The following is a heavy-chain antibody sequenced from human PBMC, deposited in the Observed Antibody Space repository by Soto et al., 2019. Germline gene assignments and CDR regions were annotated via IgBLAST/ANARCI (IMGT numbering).Heavy chain of an antibody. Sequence: EVQLVESGGGLVKPGGSLRLSCAASGFTFINAWMSWVRQAPGKGLEWVGRIKSIADGGTTDYTAPVKDRFTISRDDSKNTLYLQLNSLKTEDTAVYYCTTLTYYDILTGYSAYWGQGTLVTVSS. V-gene: IGHV3-15*05. J-gene: IGHJ4*02. CDR3: TTLTYYDILTGYSAY. CDR2: IKSIADGGTT. CDR1: GFTFINAW. D-gene: IGHD3-9*01.